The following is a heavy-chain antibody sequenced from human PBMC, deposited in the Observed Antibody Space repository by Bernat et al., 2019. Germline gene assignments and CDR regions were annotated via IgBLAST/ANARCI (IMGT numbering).Heavy chain of an antibody. CDR3: AREIMHNWNDPAFDI. D-gene: IGHD1-1*01. V-gene: IGHV3-30*01. Sequence: QVQLVESGGGVVQPGRSLRLSCAASGFTFSTYAMHWVRQAPGKGLEWVAVISNDGSRKYYADSVKGRFTISRDNSENMLYMQMNSLRAEDTAVYYCAREIMHNWNDPAFDIWGQGTMVTVSS. CDR1: GFTFSTYA. J-gene: IGHJ3*02. CDR2: ISNDGSRK.